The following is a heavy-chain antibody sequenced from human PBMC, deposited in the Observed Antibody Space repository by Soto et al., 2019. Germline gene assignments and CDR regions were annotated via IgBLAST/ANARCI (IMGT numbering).Heavy chain of an antibody. CDR1: GYTFTSYA. D-gene: IGHD3-10*01. J-gene: IGHJ4*02. Sequence: ASVKVSCKASGYTFTSYAMHWVRQAPGQRLEWMGWINAGNGNTKYSQKFQGRVTITRDTSASTAYMELNGLRVDDTAVYYCAKDGSSRPTAHWGQGTLVTVSS. CDR2: INAGNGNT. CDR3: AKDGSSRPTAH. V-gene: IGHV1-3*01.